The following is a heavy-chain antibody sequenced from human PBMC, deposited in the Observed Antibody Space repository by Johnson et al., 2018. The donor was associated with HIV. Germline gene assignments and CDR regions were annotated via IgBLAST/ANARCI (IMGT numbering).Heavy chain of an antibody. V-gene: IGHV3-66*01. CDR1: GFTVSSNY. CDR2: IYSGGST. J-gene: IGHJ3*02. Sequence: VQLVESGGGVVRPGGSLRLSCAASGFTVSSNYMSWVRQAPGKGLEWVSVIYSGGSTYQADSVKGRFTISSDNSKNTLYLQMNSLRAEDTAVYYCASRPGGDFCSGGSCRPNPYDGFDIWGQGTKVTVSS. CDR3: ASRPGGDFCSGGSCRPNPYDGFDI. D-gene: IGHD2-15*01.